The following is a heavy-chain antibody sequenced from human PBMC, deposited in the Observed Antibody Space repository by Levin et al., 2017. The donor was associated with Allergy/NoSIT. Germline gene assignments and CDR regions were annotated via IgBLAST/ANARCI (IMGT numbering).Heavy chain of an antibody. J-gene: IGHJ4*02. V-gene: IGHV4-39*01. D-gene: IGHD3-10*01. Sequence: SETLSLTCTVSGGSISSSDYHWGWIRQPPGTGLEWIGSISYRGSTYYNPSLKSRVTISVDTSKNQFSLKLSSVTATDTAVYYCARHSGRFYNPSDYWGQGTLVTVSS. CDR2: ISYRGST. CDR1: GGSISSSDYH. CDR3: ARHSGRFYNPSDY.